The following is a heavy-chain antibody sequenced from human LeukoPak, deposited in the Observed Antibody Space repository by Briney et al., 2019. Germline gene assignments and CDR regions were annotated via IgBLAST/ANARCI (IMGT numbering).Heavy chain of an antibody. CDR2: ISSSRNYV. V-gene: IGHV3-21*01. CDR1: GFTFSTYS. J-gene: IGHJ4*02. D-gene: IGHD4-23*01. CDR3: ARADFYGGNTDY. Sequence: GGSLRLSCAASGFTFSTYSMSWVRQAPGKGLEWVSSISSSRNYVYYADSVKGRFTISRDNAKNSLYLQMNSLRAEDTAVYYCARADFYGGNTDYWGQGTLVTVSS.